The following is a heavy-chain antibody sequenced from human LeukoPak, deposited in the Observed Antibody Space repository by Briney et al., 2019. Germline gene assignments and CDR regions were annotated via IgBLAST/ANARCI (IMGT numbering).Heavy chain of an antibody. CDR1: AGSFTGYY. CDR3: ARGGYGSGSHYRY. CDR2: IDHTGSI. Sequence: SETLSLTCAVNAGSFTGYYWSWIRQPPGKGLEWIGEIDHTGSISYNPSRRSRVTISVDTFKNQFSLKLRSVTAADSAIYYCARGGYGSGSHYRYWGQGTLVTVSS. D-gene: IGHD3-10*01. V-gene: IGHV4-34*01. J-gene: IGHJ4*02.